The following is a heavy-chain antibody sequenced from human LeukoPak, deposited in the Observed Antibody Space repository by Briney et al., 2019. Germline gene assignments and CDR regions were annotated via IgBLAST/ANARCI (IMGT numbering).Heavy chain of an antibody. D-gene: IGHD6-19*01. CDR3: ARGDGLSIDY. V-gene: IGHV4-59*11. CDR1: GGPIDRHY. CDR2: VFYPGST. J-gene: IGHJ4*02. Sequence: SEALCLSCTVSGGPIDRHYWSWIRQPPGKGLEWIGYVFYPGSTNYNPSLKSRVTMSLDTSRDQFSLRLTSVTAADTAIYYCARGDGLSIDYWGQGILVAVSS.